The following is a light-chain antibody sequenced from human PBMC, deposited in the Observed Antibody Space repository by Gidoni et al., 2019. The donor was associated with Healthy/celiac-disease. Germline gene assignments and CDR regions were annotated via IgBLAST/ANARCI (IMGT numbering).Light chain of an antibody. CDR1: KLGDKY. V-gene: IGLV3-1*01. CDR2: QAS. CDR3: QAWHSSVVV. Sequence: YELTQPPSVSVAPGQTASINCSGDKLGDKYACCYQQKPCQAHVLVIYQASKRPSGIPERFSGSHSGNTATLTISGTQAMDEADYYCQAWHSSVVVFGGVTKLTVL. J-gene: IGLJ2*01.